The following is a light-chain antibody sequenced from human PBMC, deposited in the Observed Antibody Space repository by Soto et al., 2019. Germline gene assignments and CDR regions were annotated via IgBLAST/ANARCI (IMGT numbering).Light chain of an antibody. CDR3: MQALQTPYT. Sequence: EIVMTQSPPSLTVTPGEPASISCSSSQRLLHSNGNIFLDWYLQKPGQSPQLLIYLDFNRASGVPDRVSGSGAGTDFTLKISRVEAEDAGVYSCMQALQTPYTFGQGTQLEI. J-gene: IGKJ2*01. CDR1: QRLLHSNGNIF. V-gene: IGKV2-28*01. CDR2: LDF.